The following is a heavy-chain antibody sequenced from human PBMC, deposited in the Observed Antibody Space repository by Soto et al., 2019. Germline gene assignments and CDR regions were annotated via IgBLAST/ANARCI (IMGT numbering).Heavy chain of an antibody. J-gene: IGHJ6*03. CDR2: IKQDGSEK. V-gene: IGHV3-7*01. CDR1: GFTFSSYW. CDR3: ARGGVSYYYYMDV. Sequence: QPGGSLRLSCAASGFTFSSYWMSWVRQAPGKGLEWVANIKQDGSEKYYVDSVKGRFTISRDNAKNSLYLQMNSLRAEDTAVYYCARGGVSYYYYMDVWGKGTTVTVSS.